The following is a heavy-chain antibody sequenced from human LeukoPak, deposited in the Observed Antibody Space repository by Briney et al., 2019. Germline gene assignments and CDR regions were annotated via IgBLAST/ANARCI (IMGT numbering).Heavy chain of an antibody. CDR1: GGSISSSSYY. CDR2: IYYSGST. Sequence: PSETLSLTCTVSGGSISSSSYYWGWIRQPPGKGLEWIGSIYYSGSTYYNPSLKSRVTISVDTSKNQFSLKLSSVTAADTAVYYCARESPRGYYDSSRPPRKYFQHWGQGTLVTVSS. J-gene: IGHJ1*01. CDR3: ARESPRGYYDSSRPPRKYFQH. V-gene: IGHV4-39*02. D-gene: IGHD3-22*01.